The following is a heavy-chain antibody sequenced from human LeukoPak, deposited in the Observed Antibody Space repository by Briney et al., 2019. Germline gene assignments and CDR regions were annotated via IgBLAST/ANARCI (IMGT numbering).Heavy chain of an antibody. CDR3: ASLVEATMVRGVIHDI. D-gene: IGHD3-10*01. J-gene: IGHJ3*02. CDR2: ISSSSSYI. Sequence: GGSLRLSCAASGSTFSSYSMNWVRQAPGKGLEWVSSISSSSSYIYYADSVKGRFTISRDNAKNSLYLQMNSLRAEDTAVYYCASLVEATMVRGVIHDIWGQGTMVTVSS. CDR1: GSTFSSYS. V-gene: IGHV3-21*01.